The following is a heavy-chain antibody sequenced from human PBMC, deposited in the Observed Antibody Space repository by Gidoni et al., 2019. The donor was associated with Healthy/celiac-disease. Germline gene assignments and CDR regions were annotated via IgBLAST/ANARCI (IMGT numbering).Heavy chain of an antibody. CDR1: GGSFSGYY. J-gene: IGHJ6*02. CDR2: INHSGST. V-gene: IGHV4-34*01. D-gene: IGHD2-15*01. CDR3: ARGPRCSGGSCYRRGMDV. Sequence: QVQLQQWAAGLLKPSETLSLTCAFYGGSFSGYYWGWIRQPPGKGLEWIGEINHSGSTNYNPSLKSRVTISVDTSKNQFSLKLSSVTAADTAVYYCARGPRCSGGSCYRRGMDVWGQGTTVTVSS.